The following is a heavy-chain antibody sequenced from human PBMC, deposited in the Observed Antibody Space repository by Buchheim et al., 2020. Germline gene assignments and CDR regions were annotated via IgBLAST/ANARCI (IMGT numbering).Heavy chain of an antibody. D-gene: IGHD4-17*01. CDR1: GYTFTNYY. CDR3: ARDMLPTTVTPAY. J-gene: IGHJ4*02. Sequence: QVQLVQSGAEVKKPGASMKLSCKASGYTFTNYYMHWVRQAPGQGLEWMGIINPSGGSTSYAQKFQGRVTMTRDTSTSPVYMELSSMRSEDTALYYCARDMLPTTVTPAYWGQGTL. CDR2: INPSGGST. V-gene: IGHV1-46*03.